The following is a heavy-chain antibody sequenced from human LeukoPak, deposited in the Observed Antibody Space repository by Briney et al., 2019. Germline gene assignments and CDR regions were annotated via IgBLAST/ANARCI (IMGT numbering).Heavy chain of an antibody. CDR1: GFTFSDYY. J-gene: IGHJ4*02. D-gene: IGHD4-17*01. CDR3: ARVGNYGDSDRGVYYFDY. CDR2: INHSGST. Sequence: KPGGSLRLSCAASGFTFSDYYMSWIRQAPGKGLEWIGEINHSGSTNYNPSLKSRVTISVDTSKNQFSLKLSSVTAADTAVYYCARVGNYGDSDRGVYYFDYWGQGTLVTVSS. V-gene: IGHV4-34*01.